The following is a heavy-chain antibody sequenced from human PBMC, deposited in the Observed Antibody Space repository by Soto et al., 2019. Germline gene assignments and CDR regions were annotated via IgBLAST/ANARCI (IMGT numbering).Heavy chain of an antibody. CDR1: GYTFTSYA. CDR3: ARPSSEWYYYDSSGYSAFDY. V-gene: IGHV1-3*01. J-gene: IGHJ4*02. Sequence: ASVKVSCKASGYTFTSYAMHWVRQAPGQRLEWMGWINAGNGNTKYSQKFQGRVTITRDTSASTAYMELSSLISEDTAVYYCARPSSEWYYYDSSGYSAFDYWGQGTLVTVSS. CDR2: INAGNGNT. D-gene: IGHD3-22*01.